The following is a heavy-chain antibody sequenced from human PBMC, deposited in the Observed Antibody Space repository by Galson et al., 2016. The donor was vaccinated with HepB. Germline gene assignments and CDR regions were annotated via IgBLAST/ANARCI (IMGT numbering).Heavy chain of an antibody. V-gene: IGHV4-4*02. Sequence: SETLSLTCAVSGGSISSSNWWTWVRRPPGKGLEWIGEIYHSGSTNYNPSLKSRVTMSLDMSENQFSLKLSSVTAADTAVYYCARRGYYFGPMYSWGQGILVTVSS. CDR1: GGSISSSNW. J-gene: IGHJ4*02. D-gene: IGHD2/OR15-2a*01. CDR2: IYHSGST. CDR3: ARRGYYFGPMYS.